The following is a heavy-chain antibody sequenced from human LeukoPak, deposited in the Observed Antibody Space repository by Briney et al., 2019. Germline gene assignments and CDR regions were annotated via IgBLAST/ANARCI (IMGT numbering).Heavy chain of an antibody. Sequence: GGSLRLSCAASGFTFSSYAMHWVRQAPGKGLEWVAVISYDGSNKYYADSVKGRFTISRDNAKNSLYLQMNSLRAEDTAVYYCARDWGLNYFDYWGQGTLVTASS. CDR1: GFTFSSYA. CDR3: ARDWGLNYFDY. CDR2: ISYDGSNK. V-gene: IGHV3-30-3*01. J-gene: IGHJ4*02. D-gene: IGHD2-21*01.